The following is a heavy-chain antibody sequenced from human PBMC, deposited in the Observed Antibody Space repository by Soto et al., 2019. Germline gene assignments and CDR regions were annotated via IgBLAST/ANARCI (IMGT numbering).Heavy chain of an antibody. Sequence: QVQLVESGGGVVQPGRSLRLSCAASGFTFSSYAMHWARQAPAKGLGWVAVISYDGSNKYYADSVKGRFTISRDNSKNTLYLQMNSLRAEDTAVYYCARVRGIAARRGTNYGMDVWGQGTTVTVSS. CDR3: ARVRGIAARRGTNYGMDV. V-gene: IGHV3-30-3*01. D-gene: IGHD6-6*01. J-gene: IGHJ6*02. CDR1: GFTFSSYA. CDR2: ISYDGSNK.